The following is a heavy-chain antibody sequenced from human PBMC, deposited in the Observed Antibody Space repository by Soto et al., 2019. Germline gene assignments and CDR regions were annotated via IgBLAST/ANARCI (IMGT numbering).Heavy chain of an antibody. CDR1: GFTLAEYT. J-gene: IGHJ4*02. CDR2: SYSSGGT. Sequence: GGSLRLSCAASGFTLAEYTMGWVRQTPRKGLEWVAESYSSGGTEYADSVKGRFTISRDNSKNTLFLQMKNLRVEDTALYYCARDREPDGIWTFDSWGQGTLVTVSS. CDR3: ARDREPDGIWTFDS. V-gene: IGHV3-23*01. D-gene: IGHD3-9*01.